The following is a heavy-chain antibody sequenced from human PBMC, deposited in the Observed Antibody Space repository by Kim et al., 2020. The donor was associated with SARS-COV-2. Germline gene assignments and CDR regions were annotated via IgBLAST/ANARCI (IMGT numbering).Heavy chain of an antibody. CDR1: GYTFTSYA. V-gene: IGHV1-3*01. CDR3: ARDGPAAMVHYYYYGMDV. D-gene: IGHD2-2*01. CDR2: INAGNGNT. J-gene: IGHJ6*02. Sequence: ASVKVSCKASGYTFTSYAMHWVRQAPGQRLEWMGWINAGNGNTKYSQKFQGRVTITRDTSASTAYMELSSLRSEDTAVYYCARDGPAAMVHYYYYGMDVWGQGTTVTVSS.